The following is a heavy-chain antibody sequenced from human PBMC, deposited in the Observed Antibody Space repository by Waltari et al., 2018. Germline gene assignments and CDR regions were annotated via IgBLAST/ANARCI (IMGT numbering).Heavy chain of an antibody. CDR1: GGSISSNY. Sequence: QLQLQESGPGLVKPSETLSLTCAVSGGSISSNYWSWIRQPPGKGLEWIGRISGSGGSTNYNPSLKSRVTMSTDTSKNQFSLKLSSVTAADTAVYYCARDSGYSTCSGRSGLDYWGQGVLVTVSS. D-gene: IGHD6-13*01. CDR2: ISGSGGST. CDR3: ARDSGYSTCSGRSGLDY. J-gene: IGHJ4*02. V-gene: IGHV4-4*07.